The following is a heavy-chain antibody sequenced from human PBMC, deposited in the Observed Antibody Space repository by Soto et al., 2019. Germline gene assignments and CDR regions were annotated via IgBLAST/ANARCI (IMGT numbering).Heavy chain of an antibody. V-gene: IGHV3-7*04. J-gene: IGHJ4*02. CDR3: ARETWWRLDY. D-gene: IGHD2-15*01. CDR1: GLPFSSQF. CDR2: INPDGSNE. Sequence: EVQLVESGGGLVQPGGSLRLSCAASGLPFSSQFMSWIRQAPGRGLEWVAKINPDGSNEHYLDSVKGRFTVSRDNTKNSLFLQMNGLRVEDTAVYYCARETWWRLDYWGQGNLVTVSS.